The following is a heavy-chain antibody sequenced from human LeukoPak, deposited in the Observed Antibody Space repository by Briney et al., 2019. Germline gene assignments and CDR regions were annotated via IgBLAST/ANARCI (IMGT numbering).Heavy chain of an antibody. D-gene: IGHD2-21*01. CDR3: ARGFCVGVAAFDI. J-gene: IGHJ3*02. CDR2: IYYSGST. V-gene: IGHV4-39*07. CDR1: VGSISSSSYY. Sequence: PSETLSLTCTVSVGSISSSSYYWGWIRQPPGKGLEWIGSIYYSGSTYYNPSLKSRVTISVDTSKNQFSLKLSSVTAADTAVYYCARGFCVGVAAFDIWGQGTMVTISS.